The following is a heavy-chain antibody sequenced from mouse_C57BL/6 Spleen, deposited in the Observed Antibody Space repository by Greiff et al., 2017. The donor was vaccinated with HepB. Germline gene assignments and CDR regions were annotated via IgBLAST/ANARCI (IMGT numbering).Heavy chain of an antibody. CDR3: ASPYYYDYGGNAFYAMDY. CDR1: GFSLTSYG. CDR2: IWSGGST. J-gene: IGHJ4*01. Sequence: QVQLQQSGPGLVQPSQSLSITCTVSGFSLTSYGVHWVRQSPGKGLEWLGVIWSGGSTDYNAAFISRLSISKDNSKSQVFFKMNSLQADDTAIFYCASPYYYDYGGNAFYAMDYWGQGTSVTVSS. D-gene: IGHD2-4*01. V-gene: IGHV2-2*01.